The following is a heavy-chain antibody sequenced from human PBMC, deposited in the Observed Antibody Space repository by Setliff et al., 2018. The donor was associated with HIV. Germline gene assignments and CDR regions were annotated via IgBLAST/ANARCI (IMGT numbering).Heavy chain of an antibody. D-gene: IGHD3-22*01. V-gene: IGHV4-31*03. Sequence: PSETLSLTCTVSGDSISSSGYYWSWIRQHPGKGLEWIGYIFYTGSTYYHPSLKSRLTISVDTSKNQFSLKLTSVTAADTAVYYCARDSRHDTSGYYYFDSWGQGTLVTVSS. CDR1: GDSISSSGYY. CDR2: IFYTGST. J-gene: IGHJ4*02. CDR3: ARDSRHDTSGYYYFDS.